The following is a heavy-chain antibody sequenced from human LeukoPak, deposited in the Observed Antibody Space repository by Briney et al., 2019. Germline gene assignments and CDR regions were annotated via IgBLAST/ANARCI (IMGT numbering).Heavy chain of an antibody. D-gene: IGHD3-22*01. CDR3: ARGYYYDSSGYIRPPSLGY. J-gene: IGHJ4*02. V-gene: IGHV3-30*04. CDR1: GFTFSSYA. CDR2: ISYDGSNK. Sequence: PGGSLRLSCAASGFTFSSYAMHWVRQAPGKGLEGVAVISYDGSNKYYADSVKGRFTISRDNSKNTLYLQMNSLRAEDTAVYYCARGYYYDSSGYIRPPSLGYWGQGTLVTVSS.